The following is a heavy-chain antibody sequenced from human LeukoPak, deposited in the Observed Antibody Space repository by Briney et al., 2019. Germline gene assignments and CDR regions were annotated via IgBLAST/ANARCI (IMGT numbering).Heavy chain of an antibody. D-gene: IGHD2-21*01. J-gene: IGHJ6*04. Sequence: SQTLSLTCTVSGGSISSGDYYWNWIRQPPGKGLEWIGYISYSGSTYYIPSLKTRITISVDTSKNQFSLKLSSVTAADTAVYFCARGIALPTYYYYGLDVWGRGTTVTVSS. CDR2: ISYSGST. CDR3: ARGIALPTYYYYGLDV. CDR1: GGSISSGDYY. V-gene: IGHV4-30-4*01.